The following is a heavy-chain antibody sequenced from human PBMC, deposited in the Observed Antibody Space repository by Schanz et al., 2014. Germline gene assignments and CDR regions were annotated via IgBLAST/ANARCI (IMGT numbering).Heavy chain of an antibody. CDR2: MYINSGST. Sequence: EVQLVESGGGLIQPGGSLRLSCAVSGFTVNTHYMSWVRQAPGKGLEWISSMYINSGSTQYADSVKGRFIISRDSSKNTLFLQMNSLRAEDTAVYYCAKEGTVVSGSPRDYWGRGTLVTVSS. CDR1: GFTVNTHY. V-gene: IGHV3-53*01. J-gene: IGHJ4*02. D-gene: IGHD3-10*01. CDR3: AKEGTVVSGSPRDY.